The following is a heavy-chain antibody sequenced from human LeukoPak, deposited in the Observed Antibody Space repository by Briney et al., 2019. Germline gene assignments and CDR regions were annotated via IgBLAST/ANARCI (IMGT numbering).Heavy chain of an antibody. CDR1: GFTFSSYA. Sequence: GGSLRHSCAASGFTFSSYAMHWVRQAPGRGLEWVAIISYDGSNKYYADSVKGRFTISRDNSKNTLYLQMNSLRAEDTAVYYCARDMSGYCSGGRCYNMGYFDYWGQGTLVTVSS. D-gene: IGHD2-15*01. J-gene: IGHJ4*02. CDR2: ISYDGSNK. CDR3: ARDMSGYCSGGRCYNMGYFDY. V-gene: IGHV3-30-3*01.